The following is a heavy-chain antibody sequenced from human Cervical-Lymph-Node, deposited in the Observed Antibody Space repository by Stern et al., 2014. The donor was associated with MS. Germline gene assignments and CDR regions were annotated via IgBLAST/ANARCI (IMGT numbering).Heavy chain of an antibody. J-gene: IGHJ3*02. V-gene: IGHV3-21*01. Sequence: SSISSSSSYIYDADSVKGRFTISRDNAKNSLYLQMNXLXXXXTAXYYCARDTGRSAAFDIWGQGTMVTVSS. D-gene: IGHD4-17*01. CDR2: ISSSSSYI. CDR3: ARDTGRSAAFDI.